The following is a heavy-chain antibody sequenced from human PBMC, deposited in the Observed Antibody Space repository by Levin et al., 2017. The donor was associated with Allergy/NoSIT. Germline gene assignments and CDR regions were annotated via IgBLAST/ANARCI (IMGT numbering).Heavy chain of an antibody. J-gene: IGHJ3*02. CDR3: AKEPGDTSDWHDAFDI. V-gene: IGHV3-30*18. CDR2: ISYDESNK. CDR1: GFTFSSYG. D-gene: IGHD6-19*01. Sequence: GGSLRLSCAASGFTFSSYGMHWVRQAPGKGLEWVAVISYDESNKYYADSVKGRFTISRDNSKNTLYLQMNSLRAEDTAVYYCAKEPGDTSDWHDAFDIWGQGTMVTVSS.